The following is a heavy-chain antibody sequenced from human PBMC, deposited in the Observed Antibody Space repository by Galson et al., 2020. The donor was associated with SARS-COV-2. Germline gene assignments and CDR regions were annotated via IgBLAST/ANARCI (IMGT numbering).Heavy chain of an antibody. J-gene: IGHJ4*02. CDR3: AREENFFLVVTASRMCYFDY. CDR2: LNTSGST. CDR1: GGHFSVYY. V-gene: IGHV4-34*01. Sequence: SETLSPTCAVYGGHFSVYYWSWIRQHPGKGLEWIGELNTSGSTNYKPTIKRRITISVDTSKNHFSLKLSSVTAADTAVYYCAREENFFLVVTASRMCYFDYWGRGTLATVSS. D-gene: IGHD2-21*02.